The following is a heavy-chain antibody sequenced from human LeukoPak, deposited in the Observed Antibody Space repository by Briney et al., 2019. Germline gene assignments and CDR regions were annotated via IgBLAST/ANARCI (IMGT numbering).Heavy chain of an antibody. CDR1: GFTFSSYG. CDR3: AKDPAVAGTTPWDYFDY. J-gene: IGHJ4*02. D-gene: IGHD6-19*01. Sequence: GGSLRLSCAASGFTFSSYGMHWVRQAPGKGLEWVAVISYDGSNKYYADSVKGRFTISRDNSKNTLYLQMNSLRAEDTAVYYCAKDPAVAGTTPWDYFDYWGQGTLVTVSS. CDR2: ISYDGSNK. V-gene: IGHV3-30*18.